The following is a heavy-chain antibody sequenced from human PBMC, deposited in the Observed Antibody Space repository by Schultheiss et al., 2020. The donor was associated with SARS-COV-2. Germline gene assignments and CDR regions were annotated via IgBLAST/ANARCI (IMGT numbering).Heavy chain of an antibody. Sequence: SETLSLTCAVYGGSFSGYYWSWIRQPPGKGLEWIGEINHSGSTYYNPSLKTRVTISVDTSKNQFSLKLSSVTAADTAVYYCARSDWSWFDPWGQGTLVTVSS. D-gene: IGHD3-3*01. CDR2: INHSGST. V-gene: IGHV4-34*01. J-gene: IGHJ5*02. CDR1: GGSFSGYY. CDR3: ARSDWSWFDP.